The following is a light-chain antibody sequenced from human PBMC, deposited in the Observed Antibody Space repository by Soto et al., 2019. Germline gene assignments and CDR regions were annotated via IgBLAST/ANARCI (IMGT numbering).Light chain of an antibody. CDR2: GAS. V-gene: IGKV3-15*01. Sequence: EIVLTKSPATLSVSPGGRATLSCRASQSVRSNLAWYQQKPGQAPRLLIYGASTRATGIPARFSGSGSGIEFTLSIGSLQSEDFAVYYCQQYNDWPPTFGQGTKVDIK. CDR3: QQYNDWPPT. CDR1: QSVRSN. J-gene: IGKJ1*01.